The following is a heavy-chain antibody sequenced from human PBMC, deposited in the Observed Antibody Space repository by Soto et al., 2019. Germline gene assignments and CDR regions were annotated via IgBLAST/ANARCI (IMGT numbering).Heavy chain of an antibody. CDR3: ARRHLAVAVSPWFDP. J-gene: IGHJ5*02. Sequence: QVTLKESGPVLVKPTETLTLRCTVSGLSITDSEMGVSWIRQPPGQPLEWLPHIDSSGEKSYRTFLKSRLAISKDTYKSQIVLTMTNMDPADTATYYCARRHLAVAVSPWFDPWGQGIPVTVSS. V-gene: IGHV2-26*01. CDR1: GLSITDSEMG. CDR2: IDSSGEK. D-gene: IGHD6-19*01.